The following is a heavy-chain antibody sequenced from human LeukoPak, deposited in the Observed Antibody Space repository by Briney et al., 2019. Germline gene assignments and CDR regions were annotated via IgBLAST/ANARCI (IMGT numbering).Heavy chain of an antibody. CDR3: ARRLRENYFDY. D-gene: IGHD1-26*01. CDR2: INHSGST. V-gene: IGHV4-34*01. J-gene: IGHJ4*02. CDR1: GGSFSGYY. Sequence: SETLSLTCAVYGGSFSGYYWSWIRQPPGKGLEWIGEINHSGSTNYNPSLKSRVTISVDTSKNQFSLKLSSATAADTAVYYCARRLRENYFDYWGQGTLVTVSS.